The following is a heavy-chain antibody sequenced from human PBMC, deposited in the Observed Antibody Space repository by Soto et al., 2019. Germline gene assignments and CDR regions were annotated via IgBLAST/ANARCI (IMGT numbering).Heavy chain of an antibody. CDR1: GFTFSSST. Sequence: SVKVSFKASGFTFSSSTLQWLRQARGQRLEWIGWIVVGSGKTDYTQNFQERVTMTRNTSISTAYMELSSLRSEDTAVYYCARARSSIADDWFDPWGQGTLVTVSS. J-gene: IGHJ5*02. CDR2: IVVGSGKT. D-gene: IGHD6-6*01. CDR3: ARARSSIADDWFDP. V-gene: IGHV1-58*01.